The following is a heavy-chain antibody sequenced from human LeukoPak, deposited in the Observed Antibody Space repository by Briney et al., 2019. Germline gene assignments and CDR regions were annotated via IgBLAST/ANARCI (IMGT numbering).Heavy chain of an antibody. V-gene: IGHV3-13*01. CDR2: IGTAGDT. CDR1: GFTFSSYD. Sequence: GGSLRLSCAASGFTFSSYDMHWVRQATGKGLEWVSAIGTAGDTYYPGSVKGRFTISRENAKNSLYLRMNSLRAGDTAVYYCARVSPLYGDYRYWYFDLWGRGTLVTVSS. D-gene: IGHD4-17*01. CDR3: ARVSPLYGDYRYWYFDL. J-gene: IGHJ2*01.